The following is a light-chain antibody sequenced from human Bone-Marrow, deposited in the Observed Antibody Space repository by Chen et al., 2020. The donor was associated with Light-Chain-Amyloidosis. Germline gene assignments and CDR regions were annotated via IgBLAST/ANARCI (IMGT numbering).Light chain of an antibody. Sequence: QYVLTQPPSVSGAPGQRVTLSCTGSSSNIGAGYDVHWYQQLPGTAPKLLIYGNSNRPSGVPDRISGSKSGASASLAITGLQAEDEAEYYCQSFDRSLSGWVFGGGTKLTVL. V-gene: IGLV1-40*01. CDR1: SSNIGAGYD. CDR3: QSFDRSLSGWV. J-gene: IGLJ3*02. CDR2: GNS.